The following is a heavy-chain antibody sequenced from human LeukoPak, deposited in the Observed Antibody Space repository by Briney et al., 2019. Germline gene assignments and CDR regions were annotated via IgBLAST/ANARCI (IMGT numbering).Heavy chain of an antibody. Sequence: ASVKVSCKASGYTFTNNYLHWVRQAPGQGLEWMGMIYPRDGSTSYAQNFQGRVTVTRDTSTTTVHMELRGLGSEDTAVYYCARDQEGFDYWGQGTVVTVSS. J-gene: IGHJ4*02. CDR3: ARDQEGFDY. V-gene: IGHV1-46*01. CDR2: IYPRDGST. CDR1: GYTFTNNY.